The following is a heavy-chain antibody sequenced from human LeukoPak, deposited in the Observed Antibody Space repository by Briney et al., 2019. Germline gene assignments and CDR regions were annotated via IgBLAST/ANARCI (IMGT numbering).Heavy chain of an antibody. Sequence: GPSVKVSCKASGGTFSSYAISWVRQAPGQGLEWMGGIIPIFGTANYAQKFQGRVTMTTDTSTNTAYMELRSLRSDDSALYYCARDHGVGSSGWNGIDYWGQGTLVTVSS. CDR1: GGTFSSYA. V-gene: IGHV1-69*05. CDR3: ARDHGVGSSGWNGIDY. J-gene: IGHJ4*02. CDR2: IIPIFGTA. D-gene: IGHD6-19*01.